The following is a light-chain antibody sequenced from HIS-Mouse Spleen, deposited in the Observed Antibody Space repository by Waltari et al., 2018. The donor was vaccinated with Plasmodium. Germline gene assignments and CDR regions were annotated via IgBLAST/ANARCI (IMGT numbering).Light chain of an antibody. J-gene: IGLJ2*01. CDR3: CSYAGSSTLV. V-gene: IGLV2-23*01. Sequence: QSALTQPASVSGSPGQSNTISCTGTSSDVGRYKLVSWYQQHPGKAPKLMIYEGSKRPSGVSNRFSGSKSGNTASLTISGLQAEDEADYYCCSYAGSSTLVFGGGTKLTVL. CDR2: EGS. CDR1: SSDVGRYKL.